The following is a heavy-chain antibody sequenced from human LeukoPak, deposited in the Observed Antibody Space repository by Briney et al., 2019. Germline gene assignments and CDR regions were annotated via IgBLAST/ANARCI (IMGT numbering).Heavy chain of an antibody. CDR3: AKYYYDSSGCFDY. V-gene: IGHV3-30*18. CDR1: GFTFSSYG. D-gene: IGHD3-22*01. CDR2: ISYDGSNK. J-gene: IGHJ4*02. Sequence: GGSLRLSCAASGFTFSSYGMHWVRQAPGKGLEWVAVISYDGSNKYYADSVKGRITISRDNSKNTLYLQMNSLRAEDTAVYYCAKYYYDSSGCFDYWGQGTLVTVSS.